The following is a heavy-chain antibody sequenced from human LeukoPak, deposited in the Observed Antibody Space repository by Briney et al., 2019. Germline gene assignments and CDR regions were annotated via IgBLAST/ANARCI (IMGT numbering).Heavy chain of an antibody. Sequence: ASVKVSCKASGYTFTGYYMHWVRQAPGQGLEWMGRINPNSGGTNYAQKLQGRVTMTTDTSTSTAYMELRSLRSDDTAVYYCARVPTGSDSSGYYHDYWGQGTLVTVSS. CDR3: ARVPTGSDSSGYYHDY. D-gene: IGHD3-22*01. V-gene: IGHV1-2*06. J-gene: IGHJ4*02. CDR2: INPNSGGT. CDR1: GYTFTGYY.